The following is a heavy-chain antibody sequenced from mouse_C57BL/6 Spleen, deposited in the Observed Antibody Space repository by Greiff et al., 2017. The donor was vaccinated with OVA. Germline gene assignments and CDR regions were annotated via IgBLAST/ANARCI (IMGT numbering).Heavy chain of an antibody. CDR1: GYAFSSSW. J-gene: IGHJ4*01. D-gene: IGHD1-1*01. CDR2: IYPGDGDT. CDR3: ARGTTVVAPYAMDY. V-gene: IGHV1-82*01. Sequence: VKLMESGPELVKPGASVKISCKASGYAFSSSWMNWVKQRPGKGLEWIGRIYPGDGDTNYNGKFKGKATLTADKSSSTAYMQLSSLTSEDSAVYVGARGTTVVAPYAMDYWGQGTSVTVSS.